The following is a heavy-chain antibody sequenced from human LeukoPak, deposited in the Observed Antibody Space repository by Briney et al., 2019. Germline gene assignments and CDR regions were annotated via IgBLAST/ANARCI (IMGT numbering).Heavy chain of an antibody. CDR2: INTFGTTA. CDR3: VRDNAYKFDY. D-gene: IGHD5-24*01. J-gene: IGHJ4*02. Sequence: GGSLRLSCAVSGFTFSSCWMNWVRQVPGKGLVWVSHINTFGTTATYADSVKGRFTISRDNANNTLYLQMNSLRVEDTAVYYCVRDNAYKFDYWGQGTLVTVSS. V-gene: IGHV3-74*01. CDR1: GFTFSSCW.